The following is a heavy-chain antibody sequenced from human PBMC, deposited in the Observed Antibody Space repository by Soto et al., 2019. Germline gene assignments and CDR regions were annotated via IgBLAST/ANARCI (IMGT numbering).Heavy chain of an antibody. V-gene: IGHV5-51*01. CDR1: GYSFTSYW. CDR2: IYPGDSDT. J-gene: IGHJ5*02. CDR3: ARQGPEVRYFDWLLYWFDP. Sequence: GESLKISCKGSGYSFTSYWIGWVRQMPGKGLEWMGIIYPGDSDTRYSPSFQGQVTISADKSISTAYLQWSSLKASDTAMYYCARQGPEVRYFDWLLYWFDPWGQGTLVTVSS. D-gene: IGHD3-9*01.